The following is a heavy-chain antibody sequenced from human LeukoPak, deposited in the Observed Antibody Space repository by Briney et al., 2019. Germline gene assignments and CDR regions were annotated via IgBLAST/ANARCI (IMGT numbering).Heavy chain of an antibody. CDR3: ARAGEVYNSGSYLEY. CDR1: GYTFTGYY. D-gene: IGHD6-19*01. Sequence: ASVKVSCKASGYTFTGYYIHWVRQAPGQGLEWMGWINPHSGGTNYAQKFQGGVTMTRDTSITTAYMELSSLRSDDTAVYYCARAGEVYNSGSYLEYWGQGTLVTVSS. V-gene: IGHV1-2*02. CDR2: INPHSGGT. J-gene: IGHJ4*02.